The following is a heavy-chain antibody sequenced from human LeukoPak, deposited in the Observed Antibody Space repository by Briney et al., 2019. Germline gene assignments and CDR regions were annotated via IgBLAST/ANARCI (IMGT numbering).Heavy chain of an antibody. D-gene: IGHD3-10*01. Sequence: ASVKVSCKASGYTFTSYDINWVRQATGQGLEWMGWMNPNSGNTGYAQKFQGRVTMTRNTSISTAYMELSSVRSEDTAVYYCARGSRTRGTMVRGVGYGMDVWGQGTTVTVSS. CDR1: GYTFTSYD. V-gene: IGHV1-8*01. J-gene: IGHJ6*02. CDR3: ARGSRTRGTMVRGVGYGMDV. CDR2: MNPNSGNT.